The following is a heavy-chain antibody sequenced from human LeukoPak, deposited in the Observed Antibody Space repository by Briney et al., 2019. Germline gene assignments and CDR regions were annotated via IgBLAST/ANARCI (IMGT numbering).Heavy chain of an antibody. J-gene: IGHJ5*02. Sequence: SETLSLTCAVYGGSFSGYYWSWIRQPPGKGLEWIGEINHSGSTNYNPSLKSRVTISVDTSKNQFSLKLSSVTAADTAVYYCASQVRSSTSCFNRPAYNWFDPWGQGTLVTVSS. CDR1: GGSFSGYY. CDR3: ASQVRSSTSCFNRPAYNWFDP. D-gene: IGHD2-2*01. CDR2: INHSGST. V-gene: IGHV4-34*01.